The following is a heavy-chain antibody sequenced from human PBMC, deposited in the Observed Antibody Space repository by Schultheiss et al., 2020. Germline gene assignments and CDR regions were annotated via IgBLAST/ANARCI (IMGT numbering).Heavy chain of an antibody. D-gene: IGHD3-22*01. V-gene: IGHV3-66*01. CDR3: ARGYYYDSSGFPPVR. Sequence: GGSLRLSCAASGFTVSSNYMSWVRQAPGKGLEWVSVIYSGGSTYYADSVKGRFTISRDNSKNTLYLQMNSLRAEDTAVYYCARGYYYDSSGFPPVRWGQGTLVTVSS. J-gene: IGHJ4*02. CDR2: IYSGGST. CDR1: GFTVSSNY.